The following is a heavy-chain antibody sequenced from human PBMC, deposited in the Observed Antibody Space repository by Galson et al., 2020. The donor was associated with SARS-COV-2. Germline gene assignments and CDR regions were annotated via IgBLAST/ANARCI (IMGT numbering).Heavy chain of an antibody. D-gene: IGHD2-15*01. CDR1: GYSFTTYW. J-gene: IGHJ6*02. Sequence: GESLKISCKGSGYSFTTYWIVWVRQMPGKGLEWMGMVYPGDSDTRYSPSFQGQVIISADKSTSTAYLQWSSLKASDSAIYYCARRPQGYRRGGRSYAGYGMDVWGQGTTVSVSS. CDR3: ARRPQGYRRGGRSYAGYGMDV. CDR2: VYPGDSDT. V-gene: IGHV5-51*01.